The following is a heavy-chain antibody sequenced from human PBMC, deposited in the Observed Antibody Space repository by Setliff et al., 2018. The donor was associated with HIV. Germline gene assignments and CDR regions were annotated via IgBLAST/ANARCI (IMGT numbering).Heavy chain of an antibody. CDR1: GGTSKTFA. CDR3: ARKRVGFDGIDV. Sequence: ASVKVSCKSSGGTSKTFALNWVRQTPGQGLEWMGWINPKTGDTSYAQKFHGWVTLTRDTSITTAYLEVRSDDTAVYYCARKRVGFDGIDVWGQGTTVTVSS. J-gene: IGHJ6*02. D-gene: IGHD1-26*01. CDR2: INPKTGDT. V-gene: IGHV1-2*04.